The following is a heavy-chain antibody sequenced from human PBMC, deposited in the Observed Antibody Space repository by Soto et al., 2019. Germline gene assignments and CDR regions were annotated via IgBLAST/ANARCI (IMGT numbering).Heavy chain of an antibody. CDR3: ARVVETGSLHMDV. CDR1: GFTFSSYW. CDR2: IRQDGSEK. D-gene: IGHD3-10*01. Sequence: GGSLRLSCAASGFTFSSYWMSWVRQAPGKGLEWVANIRQDGSEKYYVDSVKGRFTISRDNAKNSLYLQMNSLRAEDTAVYYCARVVETGSLHMDVWGKGTTVTVSS. J-gene: IGHJ6*03. V-gene: IGHV3-7*01.